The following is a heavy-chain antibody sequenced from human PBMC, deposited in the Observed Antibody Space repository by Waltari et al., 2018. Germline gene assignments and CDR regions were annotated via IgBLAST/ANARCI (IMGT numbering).Heavy chain of an antibody. V-gene: IGHV4-61*02. D-gene: IGHD3-10*01. CDR3: ARDTEDYYGSGSYLDP. J-gene: IGHJ5*02. Sequence: QVQLQESGPGLVKPSQTLSLTCNVSGGSISSVSYYWSWIRQPPGKGLEWIGRIYTSGSTNYNPSLKSRVTISVDTSKNQFSLKLSSVTAADTAVYYCARDTEDYYGSGSYLDPWGQGTLVTVSS. CDR1: GGSISSVSYY. CDR2: IYTSGST.